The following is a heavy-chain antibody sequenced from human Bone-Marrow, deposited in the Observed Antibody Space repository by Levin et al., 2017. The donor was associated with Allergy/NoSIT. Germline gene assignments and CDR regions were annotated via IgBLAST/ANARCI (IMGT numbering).Heavy chain of an antibody. Sequence: SCAVYGGSFSGYYWSWIRQPPGKGLEWIGEINHSGSTNYNPSLKSRVTISVDTSKNQFSLKLSSVTAADTAVYYCARGGITGTTTPPSPFDYWGQGTLVTVSS. CDR1: GGSFSGYY. CDR2: INHSGST. J-gene: IGHJ4*02. D-gene: IGHD1-7*01. V-gene: IGHV4-34*01. CDR3: ARGGITGTTTPPSPFDY.